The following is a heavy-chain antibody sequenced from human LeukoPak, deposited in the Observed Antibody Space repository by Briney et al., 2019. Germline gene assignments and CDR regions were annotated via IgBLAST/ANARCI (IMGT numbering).Heavy chain of an antibody. V-gene: IGHV4-39*07. CDR2: IYYSGST. J-gene: IGHJ4*02. Sequence: PSETLSLTCTVSGGSISSSSYYWGWIRQPPGKGLEWIGSIYYSGSTYYNPSLKSQVTISVDTSKNQFSLKLSSVTAADTAVYYCARYSNYYDSSGYYSAYYFDYWGQGTLVTVSS. CDR1: GGSISSSSYY. D-gene: IGHD3-22*01. CDR3: ARYSNYYDSSGYYSAYYFDY.